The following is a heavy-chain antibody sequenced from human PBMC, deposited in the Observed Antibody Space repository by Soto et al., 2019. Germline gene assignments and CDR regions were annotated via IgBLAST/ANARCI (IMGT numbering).Heavy chain of an antibody. D-gene: IGHD3-22*01. J-gene: IGHJ5*02. V-gene: IGHV4-39*01. CDR1: GDSISSSRSY. CDR3: ARGVNYYDSSGSSWFDP. CDR2: IYYSGST. Sequence: PSETLSLTCPVSGDSISSSRSYWGWIRQPPGKGLEWIGSIYYSGSTYYNPSLKSRVTISVDTSKNQFSLKLSSVTAADTAVYYCARGVNYYDSSGSSWFDPWGQGALVTVSS.